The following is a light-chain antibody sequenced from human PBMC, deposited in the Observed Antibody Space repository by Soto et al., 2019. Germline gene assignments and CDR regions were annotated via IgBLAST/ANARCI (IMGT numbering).Light chain of an antibody. V-gene: IGKV1-5*03. CDR2: RAS. J-gene: IGKJ1*01. CDR1: QTISSW. Sequence: DIQMTQSPSTLSASVGDRVTITCRASQTISSWLAWYQQKPGKAPKLLIYRASTLASGVPSRFSGSGSGTEFTLTISGLQPDDFATYYCQHYNTYSWTFGQGTKVDIK. CDR3: QHYNTYSWT.